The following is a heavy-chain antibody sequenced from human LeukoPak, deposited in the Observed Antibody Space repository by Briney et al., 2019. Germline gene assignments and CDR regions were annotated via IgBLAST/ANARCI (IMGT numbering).Heavy chain of an antibody. CDR1: GFTFSSYS. CDR2: ISSSSSYI. CDR3: ARIPRRVVDY. Sequence: PGGSLRLSCAASGFTFSSYSMNWVRQAPGKGLEWVSSISSSSSYIYYADSVKGRFTISRDNAKNSPYLQMNSLRAEDTAVYYCARIPRRVVDYWGQGTLVTVSS. D-gene: IGHD3-3*01. J-gene: IGHJ4*02. V-gene: IGHV3-21*01.